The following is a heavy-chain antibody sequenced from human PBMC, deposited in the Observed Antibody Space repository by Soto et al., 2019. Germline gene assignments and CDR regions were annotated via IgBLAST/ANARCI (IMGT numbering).Heavy chain of an antibody. V-gene: IGHV3-23*01. D-gene: IGHD3-16*02. CDR2: IRGSGGST. CDR3: AKGLKRGSYRLLRFCDY. CDR1: GFTFSSYA. J-gene: IGHJ4*02. Sequence: EVQLLESGGGLVQPGGSLRLSCAASGFTFSSYAMSWVRQAPGKGLEWVSAIRGSGGSTYYADSVKGRFTISRDNSKNTLYLQMNSLRADDTAVYYCAKGLKRGSYRLLRFCDYWGQGNLVTVSS.